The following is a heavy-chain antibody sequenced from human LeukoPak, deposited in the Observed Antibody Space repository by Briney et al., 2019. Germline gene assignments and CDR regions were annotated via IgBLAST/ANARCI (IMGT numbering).Heavy chain of an antibody. CDR1: GFTFSDYY. Sequence: GGSLRLSCAASGFTFSDYYMSWIRQAPGKGLEWVSYITSSGSSINYADSVKGRFTVFRDNAKNSLYLQMSSLRAEDTAVYYCARGHHYFAHWGQGTLVTVSS. CDR2: ITSSGSSI. V-gene: IGHV3-11*04. CDR3: ARGHHYFAH. J-gene: IGHJ4*02.